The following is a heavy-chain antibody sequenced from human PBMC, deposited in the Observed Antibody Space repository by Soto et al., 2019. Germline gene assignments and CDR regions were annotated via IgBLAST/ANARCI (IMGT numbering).Heavy chain of an antibody. CDR2: IYYSGNT. Sequence: SETLSLTCTVSGGSVSSGSYYWSWIRQPPGKGLEWIGYIYYSGNTNYNPSLKSRVTISVDTSKNQFSLKLSSVTAADTAVYYCARDQATVTTYYYYGMDVWGQGTTVTVSS. D-gene: IGHD4-17*01. CDR1: GGSVSSGSYY. J-gene: IGHJ6*02. CDR3: ARDQATVTTYYYYGMDV. V-gene: IGHV4-61*01.